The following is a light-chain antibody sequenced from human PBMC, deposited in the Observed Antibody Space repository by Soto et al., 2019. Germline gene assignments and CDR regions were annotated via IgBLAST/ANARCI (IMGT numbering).Light chain of an antibody. Sequence: DIQMAQSPSSLSGSVGDRFTIACRAIQSISSYLNWYQQKPGKAPKLLIYAACSLQSGVPSRFSGSGSGAEFTLTISRLQPEDFATYYCQQVDSYHLTFGGGTKVDIK. V-gene: IGKV1-39*01. J-gene: IGKJ4*01. CDR3: QQVDSYHLT. CDR1: QSISSY. CDR2: AAC.